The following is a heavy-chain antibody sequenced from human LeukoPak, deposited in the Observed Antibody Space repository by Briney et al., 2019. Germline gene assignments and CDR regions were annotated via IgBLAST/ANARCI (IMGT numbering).Heavy chain of an antibody. CDR3: ARIKGSGSYLDFDY. V-gene: IGHV3-53*01. J-gene: IGHJ4*02. Sequence: SGGSLRLSCAASGFTFSSYGMSWVRQAPGMGLEWVSVIYSGGSTYYADSVKGRFTISRDNSKNTLYLQMNSLRAEDTAVYYCARIKGSGSYLDFDYWGQGTLVTVSS. CDR1: GFTFSSYG. CDR2: IYSGGST. D-gene: IGHD3-10*01.